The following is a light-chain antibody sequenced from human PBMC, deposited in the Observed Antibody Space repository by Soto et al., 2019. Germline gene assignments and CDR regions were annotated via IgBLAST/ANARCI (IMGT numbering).Light chain of an antibody. CDR1: SSDVGGYNY. CDR3: SSFTSRFTFNYI. CDR2: EVT. V-gene: IGLV2-14*01. Sequence: QSVLTQPASVSRSPGQSITISCTGTSSDVGGYNYVSWYQQHPGKAPKIIIYEVTNRPSGVSNRFSGSKSGNTASLTISGLQAEDDADYYCSSFTSRFTFNYIFGTGTKVTVL. J-gene: IGLJ1*01.